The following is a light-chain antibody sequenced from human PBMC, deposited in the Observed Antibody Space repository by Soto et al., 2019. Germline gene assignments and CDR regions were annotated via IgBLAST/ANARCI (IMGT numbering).Light chain of an antibody. CDR1: EDISNF. CDR3: QNYDNFHTIT. J-gene: IGKJ5*01. CDR2: DAS. V-gene: IGKV1-33*01. Sequence: DIQTTQSPTSLSASVGDRCIITCQASEDISNFLNWYQHKPAKAPKLXXXDASHLESGVPSRFSGSGCGTEFTFPINSLQTQDISAYYCQNYDNFHTITFGQGTRLEIK.